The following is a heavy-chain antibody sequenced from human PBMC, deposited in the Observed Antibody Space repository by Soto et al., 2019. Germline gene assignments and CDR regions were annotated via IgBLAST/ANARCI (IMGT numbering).Heavy chain of an antibody. CDR1: GGTFSSYA. Sequence: SVKVSCKASGGTFSSYAISWVRQAPGQGLEWMGGIIPIFGTANYAQKFQGRVTITADESTSTAYMELSSLRSEDTAVYYCARDGWAAAGTXRYNWFDPWGQGTLVTVSS. CDR2: IIPIFGTA. J-gene: IGHJ5*02. CDR3: ARDGWAAAGTXRYNWFDP. V-gene: IGHV1-69*13. D-gene: IGHD6-13*01.